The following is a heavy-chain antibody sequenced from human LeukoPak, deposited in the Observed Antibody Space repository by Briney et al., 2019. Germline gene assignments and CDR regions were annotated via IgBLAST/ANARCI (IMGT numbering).Heavy chain of an antibody. D-gene: IGHD3-22*01. Sequence: GGSLRLSCAASGFTFSSYSMNWVRQAPGKGLEWVSSISSSSSYIYYADSVKGRFTISRDNAKNSLYLQMNSLRAEDTAVYYCARSADSSGYFREIPLYYFDYWGQGTLVTVSS. CDR3: ARSADSSGYFREIPLYYFDY. CDR2: ISSSSSYI. J-gene: IGHJ4*02. CDR1: GFTFSSYS. V-gene: IGHV3-21*01.